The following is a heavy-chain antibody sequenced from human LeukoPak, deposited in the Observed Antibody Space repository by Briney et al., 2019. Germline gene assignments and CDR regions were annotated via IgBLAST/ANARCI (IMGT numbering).Heavy chain of an antibody. CDR2: IRYDGGNK. J-gene: IGHJ4*02. Sequence: QPGGSLRLSCAASGFTFSSYAMNWVRQAPGKVLEWVAFIRYDGGNKLYAESVKGRFTISRDNSKNTLYLQMHSLRAEDTAVYYCAKGEADLDYWGQGTLVTVTS. CDR3: AKGEADLDY. D-gene: IGHD1-26*01. CDR1: GFTFSSYA. V-gene: IGHV3-30*02.